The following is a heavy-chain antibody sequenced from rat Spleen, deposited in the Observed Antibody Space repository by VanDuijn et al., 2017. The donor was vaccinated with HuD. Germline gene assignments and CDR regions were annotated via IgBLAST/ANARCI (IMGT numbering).Heavy chain of an antibody. CDR2: IIYDGSST. D-gene: IGHD1-4*01. V-gene: IGHV5-17*01. CDR3: AKDYPGTPFDY. J-gene: IGHJ2*01. CDR1: GFTFSNYD. Sequence: EVQLVESDGGLVQPGRSLKLSCAVSGFTFSNYDMAWVRQAPKKGLEWVATIIYDGSSTYYRDSVKGRFTISRDNAKSTLYLQMDSLRSEDTATYYCAKDYPGTPFDYWGQGVMVTVSS.